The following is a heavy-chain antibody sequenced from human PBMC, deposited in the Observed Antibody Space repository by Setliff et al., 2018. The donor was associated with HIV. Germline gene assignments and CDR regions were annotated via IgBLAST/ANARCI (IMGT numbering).Heavy chain of an antibody. D-gene: IGHD6-19*01. CDR2: IIPAFGTA. Sequence: SVKVSCKTSGGTFSSFALSWVRQAPGQGLEWMGGIIPAFGTANYAQKFQGRVTITANESTGTAYMELSSLRSEDTAVYYCARDGLLVAGIRFDYWGQGTLVTVSS. J-gene: IGHJ4*02. CDR1: GGTFSSFA. CDR3: ARDGLLVAGIRFDY. V-gene: IGHV1-69*13.